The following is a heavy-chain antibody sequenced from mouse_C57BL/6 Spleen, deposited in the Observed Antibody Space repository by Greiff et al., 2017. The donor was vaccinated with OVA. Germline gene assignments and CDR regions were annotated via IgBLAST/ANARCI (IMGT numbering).Heavy chain of an antibody. J-gene: IGHJ4*01. V-gene: IGHV1-82*01. Sequence: QVQLQQSGPELVKPGASVKISCKASGYAFSSSWMNWVKQRPGKGLEWIGRIYPGDGDTNYNGKFKGKATLTADKSSSTAYMQLSSLTSEDSAVYFGARLTGTWEGAMDYWGQGTSVTVSS. CDR1: GYAFSSSW. D-gene: IGHD4-1*01. CDR2: IYPGDGDT. CDR3: ARLTGTWEGAMDY.